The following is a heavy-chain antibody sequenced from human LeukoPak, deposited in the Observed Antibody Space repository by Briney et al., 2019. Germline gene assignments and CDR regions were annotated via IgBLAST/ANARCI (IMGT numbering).Heavy chain of an antibody. V-gene: IGHV4-59*01. J-gene: IGHJ2*01. CDR2: ISYSGST. D-gene: IGHD3-22*01. CDR1: GGSISSYY. Sequence: SETLSLTGTVSGGSISSYYWSWIRQPPGKGLEWIGYISYSGSTNYNPSLKSRVTISVHTSKNQFSLKLSSVTATDTAVYYCAKSLYDSSGYYSPGWYFDLWGRGTLVTVSS. CDR3: AKSLYDSSGYYSPGWYFDL.